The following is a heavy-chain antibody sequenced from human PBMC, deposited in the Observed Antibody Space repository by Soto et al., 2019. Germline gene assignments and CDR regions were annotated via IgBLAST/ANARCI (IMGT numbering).Heavy chain of an antibody. V-gene: IGHV3-23*01. CDR2: ISGSGGST. Sequence: PGGALRLSCAASGFTCSSYAMSWVRQAPGKGLEWVSAISGSGGSTYYADSVKGRFTISRDNSKNTLYLQMNSLRAEDTAVYYCAKDRDPDYYDSSGYYYEYWGQGTLVTVSS. CDR1: GFTCSSYA. D-gene: IGHD3-22*01. J-gene: IGHJ4*02. CDR3: AKDRDPDYYDSSGYYYEY.